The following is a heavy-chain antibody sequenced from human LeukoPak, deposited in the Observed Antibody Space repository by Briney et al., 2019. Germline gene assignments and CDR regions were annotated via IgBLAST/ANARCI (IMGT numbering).Heavy chain of an antibody. D-gene: IGHD4-17*01. J-gene: IGHJ4*02. V-gene: IGHV5-51*01. CDR2: IYPGDSDT. Sequence: GESLKISCKGSGYSFTSYWIGWVRQMPGKGRECMGIIYPGDSDTRYSPSFRGQVSMSADKSINTAYLQWSSLKASDTAMYYCARFRGSYGDYRNFDYWGQGTPVTVSS. CDR1: GYSFTSYW. CDR3: ARFRGSYGDYRNFDY.